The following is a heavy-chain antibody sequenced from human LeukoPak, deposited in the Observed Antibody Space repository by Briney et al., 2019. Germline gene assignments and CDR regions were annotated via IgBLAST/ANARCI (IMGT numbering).Heavy chain of an antibody. J-gene: IGHJ4*02. CDR2: IYYSGST. CDR1: GGSISSYY. D-gene: IGHD1-26*01. Sequence: SETLSLTCTVSGGSISSYYWSWIRQPPGKGLEWIGYIYYSGSTNYNPSLKSRVTISVDTSKNQFSLKLSSVTAADTAVYYCARAELGGSYPFDHWGQGTLVTVSS. CDR3: ARAELGGSYPFDH. V-gene: IGHV4-59*01.